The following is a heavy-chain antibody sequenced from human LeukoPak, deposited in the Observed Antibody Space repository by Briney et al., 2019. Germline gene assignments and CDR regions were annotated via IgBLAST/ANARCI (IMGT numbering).Heavy chain of an antibody. CDR1: GFTFSSYE. V-gene: IGHV3-48*01. Sequence: PGGSLRLSCAASGFTFSSYEMNWVRQAPGKELEWVSYISSSSSTIYYADSVKGRFTISRDNAKNSLYLQMNSLRAEDTAVYYCARVLAAATGPIDYWGQGTLVTVSS. J-gene: IGHJ4*02. CDR3: ARVLAAATGPIDY. D-gene: IGHD6-13*01. CDR2: ISSSSSTI.